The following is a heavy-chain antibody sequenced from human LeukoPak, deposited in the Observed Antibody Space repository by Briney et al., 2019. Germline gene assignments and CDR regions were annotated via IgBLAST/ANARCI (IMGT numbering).Heavy chain of an antibody. CDR2: IKQDGSEK. CDR3: ARERAYSSSWGYFDY. J-gene: IGHJ4*02. V-gene: IGHV3-7*01. CDR1: GFTFSSYA. D-gene: IGHD6-13*01. Sequence: GGSLRLSCAASGFTFSSYAMSWVRQAPGKGLEWVANIKQDGSEKYYVDSVKGRFTISRDNAKNSLYLQMNSLRAEDTAVYYCARERAYSSSWGYFDYWGQGTLVTVSS.